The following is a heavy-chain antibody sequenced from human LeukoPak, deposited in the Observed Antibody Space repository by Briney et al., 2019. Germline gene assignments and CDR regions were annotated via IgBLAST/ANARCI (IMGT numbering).Heavy chain of an antibody. D-gene: IGHD2-2*01. CDR2: TYADGYT. Sequence: GGSLRLSCAASGFTFSSYGMHWVRQAPGKGLEWVSITYADGYTFYADSVKGRFTISRDSSKNTLCLQMNSLRAEDTAMYYCARGLRHCDRTSCFQPFDCWGQGTLVTVSS. CDR3: ARGLRHCDRTSCFQPFDC. CDR1: GFTFSSYG. J-gene: IGHJ4*02. V-gene: IGHV3-53*01.